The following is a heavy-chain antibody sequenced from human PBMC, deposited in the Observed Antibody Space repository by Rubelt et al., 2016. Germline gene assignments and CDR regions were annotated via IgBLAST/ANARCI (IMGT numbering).Heavy chain of an antibody. CDR3: ARDYYDSRLDY. CDR2: LNSGGGSN. D-gene: IGHD3-22*01. Sequence: QVQLVQSGAEVKKPGASVKVSCKASGYTFSNYYIHWVRQAPGQGLEWMGMLNSGGGSNSYAQKFQGRVTMTRESSTNTGYMEQRSLRSDDTAMYYCARDYYDSRLDYWGQGTLVTVSA. V-gene: IGHV1-46*01. J-gene: IGHJ4*01. CDR1: GYTFSNYY.